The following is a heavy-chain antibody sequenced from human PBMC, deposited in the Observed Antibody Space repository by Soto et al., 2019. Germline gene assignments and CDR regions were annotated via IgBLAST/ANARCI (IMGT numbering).Heavy chain of an antibody. CDR1: GGSISSYY. CDR3: ARAKWFGEYRYYFDY. D-gene: IGHD3-10*01. J-gene: IGHJ4*02. V-gene: IGHV4-59*01. Sequence: SETLSLTCTVSGGSISSYYWSWIRQPPGKGLEWIGYIYYSGSTNYNPSLKSRVAISVDTSKNQFSLKLSSVTAADTAVYYCARAKWFGEYRYYFDYWGQGTLVTVPQ. CDR2: IYYSGST.